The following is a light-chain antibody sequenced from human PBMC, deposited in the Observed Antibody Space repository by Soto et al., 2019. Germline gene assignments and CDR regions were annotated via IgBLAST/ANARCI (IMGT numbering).Light chain of an antibody. CDR1: SSDVDGYNY. CDR3: SSYTSSSTPYV. J-gene: IGLJ1*01. V-gene: IGLV2-14*01. Sequence: QSALTQPASVSGSPGQSITISCTGTSSDVDGYNYVSWYQQHPVKAPKLMIYDVTNRPSGVSDRFSGSKSGNTASLTISGLQAEDEADYYCSSYTSSSTPYVFGTGTKLTVL. CDR2: DVT.